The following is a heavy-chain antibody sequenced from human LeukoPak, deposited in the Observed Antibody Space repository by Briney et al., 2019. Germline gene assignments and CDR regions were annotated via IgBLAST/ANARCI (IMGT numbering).Heavy chain of an antibody. CDR2: IYHSGST. V-gene: IGHV4-59*08. D-gene: IGHD6-13*01. J-gene: IGHJ4*02. CDR1: GGSISSYY. Sequence: PSETLSLTCTVSGGSISSYYWSWIRQPPGKGLEWIGYIYHSGSTYYNPSLKSRVTISVDRSKNQFSLKLSSVTAADTAVYYCARQIGAAAGNIDYWGQGTLVTVSS. CDR3: ARQIGAAAGNIDY.